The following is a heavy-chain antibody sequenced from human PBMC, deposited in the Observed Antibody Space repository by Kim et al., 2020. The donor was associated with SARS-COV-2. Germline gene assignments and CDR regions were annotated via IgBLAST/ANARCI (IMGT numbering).Heavy chain of an antibody. CDR1: GGSFSGYY. J-gene: IGHJ4*02. D-gene: IGHD3-22*01. CDR3: ARRRSGYYDSSGYYFTEYFDY. CDR2: INHSGST. Sequence: SETLSLTCAVYGGSFSGYYWSWIRQPPGKGLEWIGEINHSGSTNYNPSLKSRVTISVDTSKNQFSLKLSSVTAADTAVYYCARRRSGYYDSSGYYFTEYFDYWGLGTLVTVSS. V-gene: IGHV4-34*01.